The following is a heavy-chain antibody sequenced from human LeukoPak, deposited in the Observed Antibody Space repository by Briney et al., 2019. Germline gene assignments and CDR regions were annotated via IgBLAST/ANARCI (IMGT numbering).Heavy chain of an antibody. CDR3: ARDYYYYYYMDV. J-gene: IGHJ6*03. V-gene: IGHV3-74*01. Sequence: PGGSLRLSCAASGFTFSSYWMHWVRQAPGKGLVWVSRINSDGSSTSYADSVKGRFTISRDNAKNTLYLQMNSLRAEDMAVYYCARDYYYYYYMDVWGKGTTVTVSS. CDR1: GFTFSSYW. CDR2: INSDGSST.